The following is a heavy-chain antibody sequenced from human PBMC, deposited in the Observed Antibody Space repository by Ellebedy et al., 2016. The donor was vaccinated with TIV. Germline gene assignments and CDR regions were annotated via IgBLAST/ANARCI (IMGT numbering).Heavy chain of an antibody. D-gene: IGHD3-9*01. CDR3: ARNNILTGYYTN. J-gene: IGHJ4*02. V-gene: IGHV1-3*01. CDR1: GYTFTSYA. Sequence: AASVKVSCKASGYTFTSYAMHWVRQAPGQRLEWMGWINAGNGNTKYSQKFQGRVTITRDTSASTAYMELSSLRSEDTAVYYCARNNILTGYYTNWGQGTLVTVSS. CDR2: INAGNGNT.